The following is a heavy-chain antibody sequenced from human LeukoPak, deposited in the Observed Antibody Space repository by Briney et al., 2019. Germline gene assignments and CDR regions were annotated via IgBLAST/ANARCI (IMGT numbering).Heavy chain of an antibody. D-gene: IGHD6-13*01. J-gene: IGHJ4*02. Sequence: GGSLRLSCAASKFTFSSFSMSWVRQAPGKGLEWVSSISGSGGYTYYADSVKGRFTISRDNARNSLYLQMNSLRAEDTAVFYCARGAEGVAATDSNFDYWGQGTLVTVSS. CDR2: ISGSGGYT. CDR3: ARGAEGVAATDSNFDY. CDR1: KFTFSSFS. V-gene: IGHV3-21*01.